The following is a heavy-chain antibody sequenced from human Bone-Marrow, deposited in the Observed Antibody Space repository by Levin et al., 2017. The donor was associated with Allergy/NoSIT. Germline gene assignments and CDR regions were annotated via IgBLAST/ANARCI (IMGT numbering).Heavy chain of an antibody. CDR3: AKFGECYDSSSYSNFDC. D-gene: IGHD3-22*01. CDR2: TRGSDGGI. CDR1: GFTFSSYT. J-gene: IGHJ4*02. Sequence: GGSLRLSCAASGFTFSSYTMSWVRQAPGKGLEWVSATRGSDGGIYYADFVKGRFTISRDNSKNTLYLQMNSLRAEDTALYYCAKFGECYDSSSYSNFDCWGQGTLVTVSS. V-gene: IGHV3-23*01.